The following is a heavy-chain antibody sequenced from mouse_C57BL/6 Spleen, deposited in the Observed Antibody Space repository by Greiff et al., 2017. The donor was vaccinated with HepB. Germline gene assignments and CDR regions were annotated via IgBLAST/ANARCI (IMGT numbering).Heavy chain of an antibody. Sequence: VQLQQSGAELVKPGASVKMSCKASGYTFTSYWITWVKQRPGQGLEWIGDIYPGSGSTNYNEKFKSKATLTVDTSSSTAYMQLSSLTSEDSAVYYCERGNSNYAAWFAYWGQGTLVTVSA. CDR2: IYPGSGST. D-gene: IGHD2-5*01. V-gene: IGHV1-55*01. CDR3: ERGNSNYAAWFAY. J-gene: IGHJ3*01. CDR1: GYTFTSYW.